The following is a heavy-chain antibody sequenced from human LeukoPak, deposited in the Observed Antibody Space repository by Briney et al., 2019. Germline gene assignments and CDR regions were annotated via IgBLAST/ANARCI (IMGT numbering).Heavy chain of an antibody. CDR1: GGSISSGSYY. D-gene: IGHD2-2*01. J-gene: IGHJ5*02. V-gene: IGHV4-61*02. CDR3: ARGGDDGIVVVPAAGSGFDP. CDR2: IYTSGST. Sequence: SQTLSLTCTVSGGSISSGSYYWSWIRQPAGKGLEWIGRIYTSGSTNYNPSLKSRVTISVDTSKNQFSLKLSSVTAADTAVYYCARGGDDGIVVVPAAGSGFDPWGKGALVTVSS.